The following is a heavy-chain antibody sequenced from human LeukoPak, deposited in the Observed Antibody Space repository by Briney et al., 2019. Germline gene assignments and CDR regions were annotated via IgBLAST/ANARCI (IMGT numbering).Heavy chain of an antibody. J-gene: IGHJ4*02. CDR3: ARQSRRGTSAYTSGWLDY. D-gene: IGHD6-19*01. CDR1: GGSFSSSSYY. Sequence: SETLSLTCTVSGGSFSSSSYYWGWIRQPPGKGLEWIGSIYYSGTTYYNPSLKSRVTISIDTSNNQFSLRLSSVTAADTAVYYRARQSRRGTSAYTSGWLDYWGQGSLVTVSS. V-gene: IGHV4-39*01. CDR2: IYYSGTT.